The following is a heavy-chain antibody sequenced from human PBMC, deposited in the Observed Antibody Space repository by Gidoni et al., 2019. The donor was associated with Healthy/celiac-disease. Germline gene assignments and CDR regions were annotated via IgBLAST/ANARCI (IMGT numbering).Heavy chain of an antibody. CDR1: GFTFSSYS. J-gene: IGHJ4*02. Sequence: EVQLVESGGGLVQPGGSLSLSCAASGFTFSSYSMNWVRQAPGKGLEWVSYISSSSSTIYYADSVKGRFTISRDNAKNSLYLQMNSLRAEDTAVYYCARSYYGSGSYYNFDYWGQGTLVTVSS. V-gene: IGHV3-48*01. D-gene: IGHD3-10*01. CDR3: ARSYYGSGSYYNFDY. CDR2: ISSSSSTI.